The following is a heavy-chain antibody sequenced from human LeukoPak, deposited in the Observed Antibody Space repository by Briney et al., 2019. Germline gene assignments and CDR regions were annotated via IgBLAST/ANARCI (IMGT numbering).Heavy chain of an antibody. D-gene: IGHD7-27*01. V-gene: IGHV3-48*01. CDR3: GTGDPRFDY. Sequence: PGGSLSLSCAASGFSFSSYSMNWVRQAPGKGLEWVSYISSSSSAIYYTDSVKGRFTISRDNAKNSAYLQMNSLRAEDTAVYYCGTGDPRFDYWGQGILVTVSS. CDR1: GFSFSSYS. J-gene: IGHJ4*02. CDR2: ISSSSSAI.